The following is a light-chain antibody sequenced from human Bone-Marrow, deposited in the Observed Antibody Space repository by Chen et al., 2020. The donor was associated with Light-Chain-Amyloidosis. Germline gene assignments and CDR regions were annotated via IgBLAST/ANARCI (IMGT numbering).Light chain of an antibody. CDR1: QSISTY. CDR3: QQSYNTPHT. Sequence: DIRMTPSASSLSASVGDRVTITCRASQSISTYLNWYQHKPGVAPRLLIYAASKLQSGVPSRFSGSGSGTDFTLTISSLEPDDSATYYCQQSYNTPHTFGQGTNLEIK. V-gene: IGKV1-39*01. J-gene: IGKJ2*01. CDR2: AAS.